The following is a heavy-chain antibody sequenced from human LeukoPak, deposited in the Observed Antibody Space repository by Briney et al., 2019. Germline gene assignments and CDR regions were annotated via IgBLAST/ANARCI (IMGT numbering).Heavy chain of an antibody. D-gene: IGHD2-8*01. CDR2: IYYSGNT. Sequence: SETLSLTCTVSGGSISSTSYYWDWIRQPPGKGLEWIGNIYYSGNTYYNPSLKSRVTLSVDTSKNQVSLKLNSVTAADTAMFYCARGSLTEDYWGQGTLVTVSS. V-gene: IGHV4-39*07. J-gene: IGHJ4*02. CDR3: ARGSLTEDY. CDR1: GGSISSTSYY.